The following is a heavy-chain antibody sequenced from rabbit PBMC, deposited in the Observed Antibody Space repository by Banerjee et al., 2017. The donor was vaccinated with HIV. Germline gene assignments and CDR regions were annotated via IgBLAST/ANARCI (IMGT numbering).Heavy chain of an antibody. Sequence: QEHLVESGGGLVQPGGTLTLTCKASGIDFNGYYYMCWVRQAGKGLEWIGYIDPVFGSTNCASWGNGRFTISSHNAQNTLYLQLNSLTAADTATYFCVRPWLGWNLWGQGTLVTVS. CDR2: IDPVFGST. CDR3: VRPWLGWNL. D-gene: IGHD4-1*01. CDR1: GIDFNGYYY. J-gene: IGHJ4*01. V-gene: IGHV1S43*01.